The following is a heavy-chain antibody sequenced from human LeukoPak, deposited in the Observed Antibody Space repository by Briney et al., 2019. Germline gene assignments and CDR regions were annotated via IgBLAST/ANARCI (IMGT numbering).Heavy chain of an antibody. J-gene: IGHJ4*02. CDR2: IYYSGST. CDR1: GGSISSSSYY. CDR3: ARINDYGDYRFDY. Sequence: SETLSLTCTVSGGSISSSSYYWGWIRQPPGKGLEWIGYIYYSGSTNYNPSLKSRVTISVDTSKNQFSLKLSSVTAADTAVYYCARINDYGDYRFDYWGQGTLVTVSS. V-gene: IGHV4-61*05. D-gene: IGHD4-17*01.